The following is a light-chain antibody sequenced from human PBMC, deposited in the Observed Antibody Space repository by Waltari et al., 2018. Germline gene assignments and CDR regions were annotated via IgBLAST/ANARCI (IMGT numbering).Light chain of an antibody. CDR1: SGHTNYA. CDR3: QTWATGIQV. V-gene: IGLV4-69*01. Sequence: QLVPTQSPSASASLGASVKLTCTLSSGHTNYAIAWHQQQPEKGPRYLMKLNSDGSHTKGDGIPDRFSGSSSGAERYLTISSLQSEDEADYYCQTWATGIQVFGGGTKLTVL. CDR2: LNSDGSH. J-gene: IGLJ2*01.